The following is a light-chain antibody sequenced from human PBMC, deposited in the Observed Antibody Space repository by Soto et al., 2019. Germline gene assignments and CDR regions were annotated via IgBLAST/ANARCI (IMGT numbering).Light chain of an antibody. J-gene: IGLJ2*01. CDR3: SSYTSSSTRHVV. CDR2: GVS. Sequence: QSALTQPASVSGSPGQSITISCTGTSSDVGGYNYVSWYQQHPGKAPKLIIYGVSNRPSGVSNRFSGSKSGNTASLTISGLQAEDEADYYCSSYTSSSTRHVVFGGGTKLTVL. CDR1: SSDVGGYNY. V-gene: IGLV2-14*01.